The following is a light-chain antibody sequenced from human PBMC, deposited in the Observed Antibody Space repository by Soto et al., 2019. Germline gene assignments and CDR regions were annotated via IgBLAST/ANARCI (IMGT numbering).Light chain of an antibody. CDR2: KAS. CDR3: QQYNSYSPTT. CDR1: QSISSW. J-gene: IGKJ1*01. V-gene: IGKV1-5*03. Sequence: DIQMTQSPSTLSASVGDRVTITCRASQSISSWLAWYQQKPGKAPKLLIYKASSLESGVPSRFSGSGSGTVITLTIISLQPDDFATYYCQQYNSYSPTTFGQGTKVEIK.